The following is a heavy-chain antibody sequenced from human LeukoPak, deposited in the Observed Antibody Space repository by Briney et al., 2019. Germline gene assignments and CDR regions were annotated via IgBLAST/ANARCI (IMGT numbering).Heavy chain of an antibody. D-gene: IGHD3-10*01. V-gene: IGHV3-30*04. Sequence: GGSLRLSCAASGFTFSSYAMHWVRQAPGKGLEWVAVISYDGSNKYYADSVKGRFTISRDNSKNTLYLQMNSLRAEDTAVYYCARALLLWFGELYYFDYWGQGTLVTVSS. J-gene: IGHJ4*02. CDR2: ISYDGSNK. CDR1: GFTFSSYA. CDR3: ARALLLWFGELYYFDY.